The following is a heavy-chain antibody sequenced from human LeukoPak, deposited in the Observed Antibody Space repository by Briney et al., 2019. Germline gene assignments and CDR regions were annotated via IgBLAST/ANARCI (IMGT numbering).Heavy chain of an antibody. V-gene: IGHV3-74*01. CDR1: GFTFSTYW. J-gene: IGHJ4*02. D-gene: IGHD2-2*01. CDR2: INSDGSST. Sequence: GGSLRLSCAASGFTFSTYWMHWVRQAPGTGLVWVSLINSDGSSTNYADSVKGRFTISRDNAKNTLYLQMNSLRAEDTAVYYCTTDVPAVTIFGYWGQGTLVTVSS. CDR3: TTDVPAVTIFGY.